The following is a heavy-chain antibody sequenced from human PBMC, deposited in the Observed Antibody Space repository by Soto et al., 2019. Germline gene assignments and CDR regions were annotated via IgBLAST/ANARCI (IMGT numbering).Heavy chain of an antibody. CDR2: ISYEGLNT. V-gene: IGHV3-30*18. CDR3: AKLIYPLNSSGLDV. D-gene: IGHD1-1*01. CDR1: GFTFSSYD. J-gene: IGHJ6*02. Sequence: QVQLVQSGGGVVQPGRSLRLSCATSGFTFSSYDMQWVRHAPGKGLEWVALISYEGLNTYYADSVQGRFIISRDNSKNILYLQMHSLRPDDTAVYYCAKLIYPLNSSGLDVWGQGATVIVSS.